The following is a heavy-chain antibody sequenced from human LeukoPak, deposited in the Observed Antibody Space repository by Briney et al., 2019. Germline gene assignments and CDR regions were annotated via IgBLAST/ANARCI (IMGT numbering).Heavy chain of an antibody. CDR3: AKELDSSGYFDY. J-gene: IGHJ4*02. V-gene: IGHV3-23*01. CDR2: ISGSGGKT. D-gene: IGHD3-22*01. CDR1: GFTFSTYA. Sequence: SGGSLRLSCAASGFTFSTYAMSWVRQAPGKGLEWVSAISGSGGKTYYADPVKGRFTIAGDNSKNTLYLQVNSLRAEDTAVYYCAKELDSSGYFDYWGQGTLVTVSS.